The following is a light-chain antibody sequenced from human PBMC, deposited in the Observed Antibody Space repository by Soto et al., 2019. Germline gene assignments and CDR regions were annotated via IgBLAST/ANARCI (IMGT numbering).Light chain of an antibody. V-gene: IGKV1-39*01. CDR2: DAS. CDR1: QSISSY. CDR3: QQNYSTPPT. J-gene: IGKJ4*02. Sequence: DIQMTQSPSSLSSSVGDRVTITCRASQSISSYLNWYQQKPGKAPKLLIYDASSLQSGVPSRFSGSGSGTDFTLTISRLQPEDFATYYCQQNYSTPPTFGGGTKVEIK.